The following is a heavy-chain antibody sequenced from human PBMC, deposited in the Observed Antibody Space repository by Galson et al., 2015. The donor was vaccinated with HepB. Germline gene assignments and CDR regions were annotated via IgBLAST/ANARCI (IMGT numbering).Heavy chain of an antibody. CDR2: IIPIFGTA. CDR1: GGTFSSYA. J-gene: IGHJ4*02. CDR3: AVADTAMDYFDY. V-gene: IGHV1-69*06. Sequence: SVKVSCKASGGTFSSYAISWVRQAPGQGLEWMGGIIPIFGTANYAQKFQGRVTITADKSTSTAYMELSSLRSEDTAVYYCAVADTAMDYFDYWGQGTLVTVSS. D-gene: IGHD5-18*01.